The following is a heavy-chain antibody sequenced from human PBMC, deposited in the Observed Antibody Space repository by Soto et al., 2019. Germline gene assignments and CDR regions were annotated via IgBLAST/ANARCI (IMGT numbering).Heavy chain of an antibody. CDR3: VKDRGNFWGVDV. CDR1: GYTFSSYA. Sequence: QAGGSLRLSCAASGYTFSSYAMSWVRQAPGKGLEWVSGVRGAGGDTYYADSVKGHFTISRDNSKNTLFLQMNSLRAEDTAVYYCVKDRGNFWGVDVRYTGTPVTDSS. D-gene: IGHD3-16*01. V-gene: IGHV3-23*01. CDR2: VRGAGGDT. J-gene: IGHJ6*04.